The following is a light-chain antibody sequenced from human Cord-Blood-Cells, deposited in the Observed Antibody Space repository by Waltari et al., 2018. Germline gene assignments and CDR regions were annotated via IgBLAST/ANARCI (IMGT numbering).Light chain of an antibody. V-gene: IGLV1-44*01. CDR2: RNN. Sequence: QSVLTQPPSASGTPGQRVNISCSGSSSTIGSNTVNWYQQLPGTAPKLLIYRNNQRPSGVPDRFSGSKSGTSASLAISGLQAEDEADYYCAAWDDSLNGWVFGGGTKLTVL. CDR3: AAWDDSLNGWV. CDR1: SSTIGSNT. J-gene: IGLJ3*02.